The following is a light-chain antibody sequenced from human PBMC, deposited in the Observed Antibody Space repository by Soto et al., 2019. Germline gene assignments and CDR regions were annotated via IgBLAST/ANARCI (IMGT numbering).Light chain of an antibody. J-gene: IGKJ4*01. CDR1: QGIGSA. V-gene: IGKV1-13*02. CDR3: QQFNSFPLT. Sequence: AAPLTQSPSSLSASVGDRVTISCRASQGIGSALAWYQQKPGKAPNVLIYDASSLKSGVPSRFSGSGSGTDFTLTISSLQPEDFATYYCQQFNSFPLTFGGGTKVEIK. CDR2: DAS.